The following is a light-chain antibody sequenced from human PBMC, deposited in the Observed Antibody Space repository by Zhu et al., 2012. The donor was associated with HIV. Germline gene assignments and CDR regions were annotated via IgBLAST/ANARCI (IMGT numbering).Light chain of an antibody. Sequence: DIQMPQSPSTLSASVGGTVTITCRASQSIPNWVAWYQQRPGEAPKLLIYKASKLQSGVPSRFSGSGSGTEYSLTITSLQPEDFATYYCRQYNTYSPWAFGQGTKVEIK. CDR1: QSIPNW. CDR2: KAS. V-gene: IGKV1-5*03. CDR3: RQYNTYSPWA. J-gene: IGKJ1*01.